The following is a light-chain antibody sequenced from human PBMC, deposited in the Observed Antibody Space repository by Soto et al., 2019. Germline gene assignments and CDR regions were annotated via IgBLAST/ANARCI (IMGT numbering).Light chain of an antibody. Sequence: EVVLTQSPAPLSLPPGEIATLSFRASQSVSTNLPWYQHKPGQAPRLLISDASIRATGTPSRFSGGGSGTYLTLTISSLAPEDLAVYYCPHRSHWPPGATFGGGPKVEIK. CDR2: DAS. J-gene: IGKJ4*02. CDR3: PHRSHWPPGAT. CDR1: QSVSTN. V-gene: IGKV3-11*01.